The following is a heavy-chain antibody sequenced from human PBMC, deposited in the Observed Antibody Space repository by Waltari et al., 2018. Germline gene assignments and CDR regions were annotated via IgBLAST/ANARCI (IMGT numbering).Heavy chain of an antibody. CDR2: ISYSGST. CDR1: GGSISSRSYY. Sequence: QLQLQESGPGLVKPSETLSLTCTVSGGSISSRSYYWGWIRQPPGKGLEWIGSISYSGSTYYNTSLMSRVTISVDTSKNQFSLKLTSVIAAETAVFYCARFSKSANWIDLWGQGTLVTVSS. J-gene: IGHJ5*02. V-gene: IGHV4-39*01. D-gene: IGHD3-3*02. CDR3: ARFSKSANWIDL.